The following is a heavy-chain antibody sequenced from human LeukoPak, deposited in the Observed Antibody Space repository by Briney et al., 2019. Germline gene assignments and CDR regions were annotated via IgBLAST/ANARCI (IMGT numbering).Heavy chain of an antibody. J-gene: IGHJ5*02. CDR3: ARDYYGSGSYYNLQLA. Sequence: PGGSLRLSCAAPGFTFSSYWMSWVRQAPGKGLEWVANIKQDGSEEYYVDSVKGRFTISGDNAKNSLYLQMNSLRAEDTAVYYCARDYYGSGSYYNLQLAWGQGTLVTVSS. V-gene: IGHV3-7*01. CDR2: IKQDGSEE. D-gene: IGHD3-10*01. CDR1: GFTFSSYW.